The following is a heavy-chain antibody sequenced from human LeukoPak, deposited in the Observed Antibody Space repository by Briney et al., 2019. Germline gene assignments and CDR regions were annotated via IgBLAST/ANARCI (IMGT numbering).Heavy chain of an antibody. CDR2: ILYDGTNK. CDR1: GFTFNNYG. Sequence: GGSLRLSCVASGFTFNNYGMHWVRQAPGKGLEWVAVILYDGTNKNYADSVKGRFTISRDNSKNTLYLQMNSLRAEDTAVYYCAKDRGYCSSASCYKPADYWGQGTLVTVSS. V-gene: IGHV3-30*18. CDR3: AKDRGYCSSASCYKPADY. D-gene: IGHD2-2*02. J-gene: IGHJ4*02.